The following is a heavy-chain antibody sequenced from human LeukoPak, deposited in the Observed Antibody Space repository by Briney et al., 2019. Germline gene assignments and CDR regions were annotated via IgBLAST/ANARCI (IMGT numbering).Heavy chain of an antibody. CDR2: IKSKTDGGTT. CDR3: TTVGTVTPSAAFDI. Sequence: GGSLRLSCAASGFPFSIAWMSWVRQDLGKGLEWVGRIKSKTDGGTTDYAAPVKGRFTISRDDSKNTLYLQMNSLKTEDTAVYYCTTVGTVTPSAAFDIWGQGTMVTVSS. D-gene: IGHD4-17*01. J-gene: IGHJ3*02. V-gene: IGHV3-15*01. CDR1: GFPFSIAW.